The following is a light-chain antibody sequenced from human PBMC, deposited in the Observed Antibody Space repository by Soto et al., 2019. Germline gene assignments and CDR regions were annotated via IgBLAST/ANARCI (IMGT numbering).Light chain of an antibody. CDR1: SSNIGNNY. Sequence: QSVLTQPPSVSAAPGQKVTISCSGSSSNIGNNYVSWYQQLPGTAPKLLIYENNKRPSGIPDRFSGSKSGTSATLGITGLQTGDQADYYCGTCDSSLSARVFGTGTRSPS. V-gene: IGLV1-51*02. CDR2: ENN. J-gene: IGLJ1*01. CDR3: GTCDSSLSARV.